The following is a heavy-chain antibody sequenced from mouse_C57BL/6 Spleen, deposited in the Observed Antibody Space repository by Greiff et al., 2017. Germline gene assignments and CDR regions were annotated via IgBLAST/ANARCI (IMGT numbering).Heavy chain of an antibody. V-gene: IGHV1-64*01. J-gene: IGHJ4*01. CDR1: GYTFTSYW. Sequence: QVQLQQPGAELVQPGASVKLSCKASGYTFTSYWMPWVKQRPGQGLEWIGMIHPNSGSTNYNEKFKSKATLTVDKSSSTAYMQLSSLTSEDSAVYYCARSGDYDFVDDWGQGTSVTVSS. CDR2: IHPNSGST. D-gene: IGHD2-4*01. CDR3: ARSGDYDFVDD.